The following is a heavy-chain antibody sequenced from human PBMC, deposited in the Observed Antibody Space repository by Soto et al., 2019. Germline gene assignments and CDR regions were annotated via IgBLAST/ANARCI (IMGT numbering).Heavy chain of an antibody. Sequence: GGSLRLSCAAFGFKISSSSMNWVRQAPGRGLEWVAYISDSGSNTLYADSVKSRFTVSRDNSRDTLSLQMTALTIEDSSVYYCTKSSGGSSSVGMDHWGTGPRVTVSS. J-gene: IGHJ4*02. CDR1: GFKISSSS. V-gene: IGHV3-48*01. CDR2: ISDSGSNT. D-gene: IGHD6-6*01. CDR3: TKSSGGSSSVGMDH.